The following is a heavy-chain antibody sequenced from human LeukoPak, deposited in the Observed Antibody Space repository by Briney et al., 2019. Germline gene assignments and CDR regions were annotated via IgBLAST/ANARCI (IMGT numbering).Heavy chain of an antibody. CDR3: ARDLGTEPRDVSVDY. J-gene: IGHJ4*02. Sequence: GRSLRLSCAASGFTFDEYAMHWVRQIPGKGLEWVSGISWNSNNIYYADSVKGLFTISRDNAKNSLHLQMNSLRSEDTALYYCARDLGTEPRDVSVDYWGQGTLVTVSS. CDR2: ISWNSNNI. V-gene: IGHV3-9*01. D-gene: IGHD1-14*01. CDR1: GFTFDEYA.